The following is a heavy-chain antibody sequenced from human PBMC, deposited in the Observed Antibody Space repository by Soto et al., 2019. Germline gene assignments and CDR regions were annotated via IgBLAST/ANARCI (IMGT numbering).Heavy chain of an antibody. J-gene: IGHJ6*02. CDR1: GEALGGYS. CDR3: ARASPFYDILTGRYDYYRLDV. Sequence: QVQLKQWGAEPLKPWGTLSLCCGASGEALGGYSWSWIRQSSGKGLEWMGKINDSGDTNNNPPPTSRVTLSVDTSKNHLSLKLTSVTAADTAVYYCARASPFYDILTGRYDYYRLDVWCQGTTVTVSS. V-gene: IGHV4-34*01. CDR2: INDSGDT. D-gene: IGHD3-9*01.